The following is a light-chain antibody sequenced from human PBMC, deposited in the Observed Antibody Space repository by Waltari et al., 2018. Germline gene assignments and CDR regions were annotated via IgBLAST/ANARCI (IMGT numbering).Light chain of an antibody. Sequence: SVLTQPPSVSGAPGQRVTISCTGSSPNIGAGYDLHWYQQLPGTAPKLLIYGNSNRPSGVPDRFSGSKSGTSASLAITGLQAEDEADYYCQSYDSSLSGVVFGGGTKLTVL. J-gene: IGLJ2*01. CDR1: SPNIGAGYD. CDR2: GNS. V-gene: IGLV1-40*01. CDR3: QSYDSSLSGVV.